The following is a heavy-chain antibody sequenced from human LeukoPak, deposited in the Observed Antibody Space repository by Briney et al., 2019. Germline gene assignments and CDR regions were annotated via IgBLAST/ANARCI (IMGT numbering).Heavy chain of an antibody. D-gene: IGHD2-21*01. V-gene: IGHV3-30*18. CDR2: ISYDGSNK. Sequence: GGSLRLSCAASGFTFSSYGMHWVRQAPGKGLEWVAVISYDGSNKYYADSVKGRFTISRDNSKNTLYLQMNSLRAEDTAVYYCAKDLGYSDYWGQGTLVTVSS. CDR3: AKDLGYSDY. CDR1: GFTFSSYG. J-gene: IGHJ4*02.